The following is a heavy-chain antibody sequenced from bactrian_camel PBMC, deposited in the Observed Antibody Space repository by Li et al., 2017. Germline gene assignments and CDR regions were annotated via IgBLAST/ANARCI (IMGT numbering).Heavy chain of an antibody. V-gene: IGHV3S31*01. CDR1: GITTT. D-gene: IGHD3*01. J-gene: IGHJ4*01. CDR2: IHRSNTRS. CDR3: AAEFGNFCASGHCSDLHKWSY. Sequence: DVQLVESGGGSVQAGGSLKLSCAASGITTTMAWFRQAPGKEREGVATIHRSNTRSYYADFVKGRFTISRDNAKNTLYLEMANLEPADTAVYRCAAEFGNFCASGHCSDLHKWSYWGQGTQVTVS.